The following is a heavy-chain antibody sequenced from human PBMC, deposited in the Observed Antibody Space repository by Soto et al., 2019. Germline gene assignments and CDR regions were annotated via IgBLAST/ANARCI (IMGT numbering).Heavy chain of an antibody. CDR3: ARCGSGYYATYYYYGMDV. D-gene: IGHD3-3*01. CDR1: GFTCSSYS. CDR2: ISSSSSTI. J-gene: IGHJ6*02. Sequence: EVQLVESGGGLVQPGGSLRPSCAASGFTCSSYSMNWFRQAPGKGLEWVSYISSSSSTIYYADSVKGRFTISRDNAKNSLYLQMNSVRDEDTAVYYCARCGSGYYATYYYYGMDVWGQGTTVTVSS. V-gene: IGHV3-48*02.